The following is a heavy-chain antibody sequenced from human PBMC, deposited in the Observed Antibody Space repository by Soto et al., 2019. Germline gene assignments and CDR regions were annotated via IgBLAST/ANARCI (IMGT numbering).Heavy chain of an antibody. CDR1: GGTFSSYA. CDR2: IIPIFGTA. Sequence: GASVKVSCKASGGTFSSYAISWVRQAPGQGLEWMGGIIPIFGTANYAQKFQGRVTITADESTSTAYMELSSLRSEDTAVYYCARGGEPYNWNDGFDYWGQGTLVTVSS. CDR3: ARGGEPYNWNDGFDY. J-gene: IGHJ4*02. D-gene: IGHD1-1*01. V-gene: IGHV1-69*13.